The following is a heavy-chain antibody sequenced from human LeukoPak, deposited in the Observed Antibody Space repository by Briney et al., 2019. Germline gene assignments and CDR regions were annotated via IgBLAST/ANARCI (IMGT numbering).Heavy chain of an antibody. CDR2: IYDSGST. Sequence: SETLSLTCTVSGGSISSYYWSWIRQPPGKGLEWIGYIYDSGSTNYNPSLKSRVTISVDTSKNQFSLKLSSVTAADTAVYCCACLTTADAFDIWGQGTMVTVSS. CDR3: ACLTTADAFDI. V-gene: IGHV4-59*01. J-gene: IGHJ3*02. D-gene: IGHD3-22*01. CDR1: GGSISSYY.